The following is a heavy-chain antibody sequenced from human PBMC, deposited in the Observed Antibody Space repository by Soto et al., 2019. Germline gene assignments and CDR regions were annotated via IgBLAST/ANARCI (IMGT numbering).Heavy chain of an antibody. Sequence: PGGSLRLSCAASGFTFSSYSMNWVRQAPGKGLEWVSYISSSSTIYYADSVKGRFTISRDNAKNSLYLQMNSLRDEDTAVYYCARTGYGDYGVYYYYGMDVWGQGTTVTVSS. CDR2: ISSSSTI. J-gene: IGHJ6*02. CDR3: ARTGYGDYGVYYYYGMDV. V-gene: IGHV3-48*02. CDR1: GFTFSSYS. D-gene: IGHD4-17*01.